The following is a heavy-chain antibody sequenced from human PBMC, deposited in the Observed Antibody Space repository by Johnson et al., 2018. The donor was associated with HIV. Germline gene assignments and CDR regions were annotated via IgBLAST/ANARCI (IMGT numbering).Heavy chain of an antibody. J-gene: IGHJ3*02. CDR3: ARANDLSAFDI. CDR1: GFIFSSYD. CDR2: IGSSGDT. Sequence: VQLVESGGGLVQPGGSLRPSCAASGFIFSSYDMHWVRQATGKGLEWVSGIGSSGDTYYPGSVKGRFTVSRTNAKNSFHLQMNSLRAGDTAVYYCARANDLSAFDIWGQGTMVTVSS. D-gene: IGHD1-1*01. V-gene: IGHV3-13*01.